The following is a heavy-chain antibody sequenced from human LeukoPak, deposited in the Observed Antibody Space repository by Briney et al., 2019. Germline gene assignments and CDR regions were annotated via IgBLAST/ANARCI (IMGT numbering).Heavy chain of an antibody. Sequence: PSGTLSLTCAVSGDSISNINWWNWVRQPPGKGLEWIGEIDHRGNTNYNPSLKSRVTISVDRSKNQFSLQLTSVTAADTAMYYCVRGYGPGYWGRGTLVTV. V-gene: IGHV4-4*02. CDR2: IDHRGNT. D-gene: IGHD4-17*01. J-gene: IGHJ4*02. CDR3: VRGYGPGY. CDR1: GDSISNINW.